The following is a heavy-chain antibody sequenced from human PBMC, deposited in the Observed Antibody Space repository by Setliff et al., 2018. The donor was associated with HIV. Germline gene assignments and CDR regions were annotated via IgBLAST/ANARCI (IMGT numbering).Heavy chain of an antibody. CDR3: AASVADYGKGGGMGY. CDR2: MYHTGST. Sequence: SETLSLTCAVSGYSISSGCYWGWIRQPPGKGLEWIGSMYHTGSTYYSPSLNSRFTISVDTSKNQFSLKLPSVTAADTAVYYCAASVADYGKGGGMGYWGQGTLVTVSS. V-gene: IGHV4-38-2*01. D-gene: IGHD3-10*01. J-gene: IGHJ4*02. CDR1: GYSISSGCY.